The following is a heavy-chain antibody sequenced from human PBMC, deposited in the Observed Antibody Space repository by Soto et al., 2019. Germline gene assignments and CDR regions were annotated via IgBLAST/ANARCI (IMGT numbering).Heavy chain of an antibody. J-gene: IGHJ4*02. D-gene: IGHD2-15*01. V-gene: IGHV1-69*04. Sequence: GASVKVSCKASGGTFSSYTISWVRQAPGQGLEWMGRIIPILGIANYAQKFQGRVTITADKSTSTAYMELSSLRSEDTAVYYCARDSGYCSGGSCQIEAPIDYWGKGTLVTVSS. CDR3: ARDSGYCSGGSCQIEAPIDY. CDR1: GGTFSSYT. CDR2: IIPILGIA.